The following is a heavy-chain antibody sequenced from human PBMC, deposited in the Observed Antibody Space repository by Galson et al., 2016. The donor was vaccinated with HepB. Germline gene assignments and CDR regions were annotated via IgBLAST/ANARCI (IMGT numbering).Heavy chain of an antibody. CDR2: IKRDGSQI. Sequence: SLRLSCAASGFTFNAHWMNWVRQAPGKGLEWVANIKRDGSQIYYVDSVKGRFTISRDNVQNSLFLQMNSLRAEDTAVYYCARDAAQRNHDLDYWGQGTLVTVSS. D-gene: IGHD1-14*01. V-gene: IGHV3-7*01. J-gene: IGHJ4*02. CDR3: ARDAAQRNHDLDY. CDR1: GFTFNAHW.